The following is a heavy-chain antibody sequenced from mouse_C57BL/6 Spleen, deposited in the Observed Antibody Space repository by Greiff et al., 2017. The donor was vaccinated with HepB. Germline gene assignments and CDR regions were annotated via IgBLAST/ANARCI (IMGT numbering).Heavy chain of an antibody. CDR2: IHPNSGST. D-gene: IGHD1-1*01. V-gene: IGHV1-64*01. CDR1: GYTFTSYW. J-gene: IGHJ1*03. CDR3: ARGSYGSREDWYFDV. Sequence: QVQLQQPGAELVKPGASVKLSCKASGYTFTSYWMHWVKQRPGQGLEWIGMIHPNSGSTNYNEKFKSKATLTVDKSSSTAYMQLSSLTSEDSAVYYCARGSYGSREDWYFDVWGTGTTVTVSS.